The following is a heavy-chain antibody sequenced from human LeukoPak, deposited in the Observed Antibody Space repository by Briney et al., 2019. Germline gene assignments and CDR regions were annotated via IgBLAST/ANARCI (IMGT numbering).Heavy chain of an antibody. CDR3: ARLDSGYYYFHQ. Sequence: GGSLRLSCAVFGFTVRSNYMSWVRQAPGKGLEWVSDIYSGDSTDYADSVKGRLIISRDKSKDTLYIQMNSLRAEDTAVYYCARLDSGYYYFHQWGQGALVTVSS. V-gene: IGHV3-66*04. J-gene: IGHJ4*02. CDR1: GFTVRSNY. D-gene: IGHD5-12*01. CDR2: IYSGDST.